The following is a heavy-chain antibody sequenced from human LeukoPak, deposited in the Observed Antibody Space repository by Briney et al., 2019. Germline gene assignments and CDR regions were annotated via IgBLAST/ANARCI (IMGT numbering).Heavy chain of an antibody. D-gene: IGHD4-11*01. CDR1: GFTVSSNY. CDR3: ARSYSNHLFGMDV. J-gene: IGHJ6*02. CDR2: IYSGGST. Sequence: GGSLRLSCAASGFTVSSNYMSWVRQAPGKGLEWVSVIYSGGSTYYADSVKGRVAISRDNSQNTVFLQMNSVRVEDTAVYYCARSYSNHLFGMDVWGQGTAVTVSS. V-gene: IGHV3-66*01.